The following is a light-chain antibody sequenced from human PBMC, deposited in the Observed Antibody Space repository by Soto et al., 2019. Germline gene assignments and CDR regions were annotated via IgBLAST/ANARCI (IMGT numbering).Light chain of an antibody. CDR3: QQSHNAPLT. CDR2: TAS. J-gene: IGKJ4*01. V-gene: IGKV1-39*01. Sequence: DIQMIQSPSSLSASVGDRVTIYCRASQSIARHLNWYQQKPGATPKLLIYTASTLQSDVPSRFSASGSERDFTLTISDLQPEDFAIYYCQQSHNAPLTFGGGTKLETK. CDR1: QSIARH.